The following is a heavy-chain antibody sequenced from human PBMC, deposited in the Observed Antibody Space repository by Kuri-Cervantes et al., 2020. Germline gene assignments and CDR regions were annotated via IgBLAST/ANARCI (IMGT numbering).Heavy chain of an antibody. CDR2: MNPNSGNT. V-gene: IGHV1-8*01. CDR1: GYTFTSYD. J-gene: IGHJ4*02. Sequence: ASVKVSCKASGYTFTSYDLNWVRQATGQGLEWMGWMNPNSGNTGYAQKFQSRVTMTRNTSISTACMELSSLRSEDTAVYYCARGPPAAAGTLNYWGQGTLVTVSS. D-gene: IGHD6-13*01. CDR3: ARGPPAAAGTLNY.